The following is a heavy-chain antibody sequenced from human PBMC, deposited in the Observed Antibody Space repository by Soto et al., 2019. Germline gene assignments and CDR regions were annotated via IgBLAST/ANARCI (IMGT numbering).Heavy chain of an antibody. J-gene: IGHJ4*02. CDR3: ARTLYSYGTDY. Sequence: EVQLLESGGGLVQPGGSLRLSCAASGFTFSSYAMSWVRQAPGKGLEWVSVISGSGGSTYYADSVKGRFTISSDNSKNTLYLQRNSLRAEDRAVYYFARTLYSYGTDYWGQGTLVTVSS. CDR2: ISGSGGST. V-gene: IGHV3-23*01. CDR1: GFTFSSYA. D-gene: IGHD5-18*01.